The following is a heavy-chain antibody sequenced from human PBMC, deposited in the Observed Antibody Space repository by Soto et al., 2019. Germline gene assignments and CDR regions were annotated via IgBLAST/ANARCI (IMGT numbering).Heavy chain of an antibody. CDR1: GGTFNNYA. CDR2: VIPVFGTT. CDR3: ATPTRYYDFWSGYPPFDY. J-gene: IGHJ4*02. V-gene: IGHV1-69*13. Sequence: SVIVSCKASGGTFNNYALSWVRQAPGQGLEWKREVIPVFGTTKYAQKFQGRVTITADASTTAAYMERSSLTSEDTAVYYCATPTRYYDFWSGYPPFDYWGQGTLVTGSS. D-gene: IGHD3-3*01.